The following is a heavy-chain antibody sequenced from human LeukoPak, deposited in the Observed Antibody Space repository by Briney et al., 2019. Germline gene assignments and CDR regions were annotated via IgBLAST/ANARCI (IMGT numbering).Heavy chain of an antibody. D-gene: IGHD5-18*01. CDR3: VSPSGFSYGYFEY. CDR1: GGSISSSSAY. CDR2: IYYSKNT. V-gene: IGHV4-39*01. Sequence: SETLSLTCTVSGGSISSSSAYWGWIRQPPGEGLEWIGSIYYSKNTYYNPSLKSRVTISADTSKNQFSLTLGSVSATDTAVYYCVSPSGFSYGYFEYWGQGTLVTVSS. J-gene: IGHJ4*02.